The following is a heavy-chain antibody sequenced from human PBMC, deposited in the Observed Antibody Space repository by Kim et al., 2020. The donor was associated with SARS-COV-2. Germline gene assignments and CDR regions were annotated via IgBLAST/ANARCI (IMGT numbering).Heavy chain of an antibody. CDR1: GFTFSDYA. CDR3: AKDSTYFDWLLWS. D-gene: IGHD3-9*01. CDR2: ISGSGGRT. J-gene: IGHJ5*02. V-gene: IGHV3-23*01. Sequence: GGSLRLSCAASGFTFSDYALSWVRQAPGKGLEWVSSISGSGGRTYYADSVKGRFTISRDMSKTTLYLQMNSLRAEDTAVYYCAKDSTYFDWLLWSWGKGTLVTVS.